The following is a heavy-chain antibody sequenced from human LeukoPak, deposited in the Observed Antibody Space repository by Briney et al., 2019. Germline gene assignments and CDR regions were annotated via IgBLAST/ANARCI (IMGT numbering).Heavy chain of an antibody. CDR3: ARDARTTVEHDTPYYYYYGMDV. D-gene: IGHD4-23*01. J-gene: IGHJ6*02. CDR1: GSTFSSYA. V-gene: IGHV3-23*01. CDR2: ISGSGGST. Sequence: QTGGSLRLSCAASGSTFSSYAMSWVRQAPGKGLEWVSAISGSGGSTYYADSVKGRFTISRDNSKNTLYLQMNSLRAEDTAVYYCARDARTTVEHDTPYYYYYGMDVWGQGTTVTVSS.